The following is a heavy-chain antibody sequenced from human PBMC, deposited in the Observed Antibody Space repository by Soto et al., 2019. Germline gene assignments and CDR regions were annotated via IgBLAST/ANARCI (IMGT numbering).Heavy chain of an antibody. CDR2: IIGSGDST. CDR1: GFTFSSYA. V-gene: IGHV3-23*01. D-gene: IGHD3-3*01. Sequence: GRSLRLSCAASGFTFSSYAMSWVRQAPGKGLEWVSAIIGSGDSTYYADSVEGRFTVSRDNSKNTLYLQMNSLRAEDTAVYYCAKVFVFTIREGFDYWGLGTLVTVSS. CDR3: AKVFVFTIREGFDY. J-gene: IGHJ4*02.